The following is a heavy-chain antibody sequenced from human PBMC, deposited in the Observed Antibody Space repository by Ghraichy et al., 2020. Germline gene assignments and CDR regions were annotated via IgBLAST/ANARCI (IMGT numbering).Heavy chain of an antibody. CDR2: IIPIFGTA. Sequence: SVKVSCKASGGTFSSYAISWVRQAPGQGLEWMGGIIPIFGTANYAQKFQGRVTITADESTSTAYMELSSLRSEDTAVYYCARDSVGWYRFDPWGQGTLVTVSS. CDR1: GGTFSSYA. V-gene: IGHV1-69*13. CDR3: ARDSVGWYRFDP. D-gene: IGHD2-15*01. J-gene: IGHJ5*02.